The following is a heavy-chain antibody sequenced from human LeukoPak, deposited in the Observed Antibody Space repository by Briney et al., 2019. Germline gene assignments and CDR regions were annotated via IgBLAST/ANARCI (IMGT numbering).Heavy chain of an antibody. CDR2: ISGSGGST. CDR3: ARLTVPGNYYYYYYGMDV. D-gene: IGHD4-11*01. CDR1: GLTFSSYA. V-gene: IGHV3-23*01. Sequence: GGSLRLSCAASGLTFSSYAMSWVRQAPGKGLEWVSAISGSGGSTYYADSVKGRFTISRDNSKNTLYLQMNSLRAEDTAVYYCARLTVPGNYYYYYYGMDVWGQGTTVTVSS. J-gene: IGHJ6*02.